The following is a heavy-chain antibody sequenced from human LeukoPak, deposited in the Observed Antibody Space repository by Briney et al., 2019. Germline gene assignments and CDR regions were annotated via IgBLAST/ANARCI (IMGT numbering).Heavy chain of an antibody. J-gene: IGHJ4*02. V-gene: IGHV3-23*01. CDR2: IRESGEST. D-gene: IGHD3-3*01. CDR3: AKFEGVYDFWSGYSSYFDY. Sequence: PGGSLRLSCAASGFSFSSYDMSWVRQAPGKGLEWVSAIRESGESTYYADSVKGRFTISRDNSKNTLYLQMNSLRAEDTAVYYCAKFEGVYDFWSGYSSYFDYWGQGTLVTVSS. CDR1: GFSFSSYD.